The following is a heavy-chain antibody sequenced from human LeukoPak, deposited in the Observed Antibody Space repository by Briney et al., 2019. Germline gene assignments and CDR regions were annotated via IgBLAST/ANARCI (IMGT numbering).Heavy chain of an antibody. D-gene: IGHD4-17*01. CDR3: ARVGGWTTVTTIDY. CDR1: GGSISSSSYY. Sequence: SETLSLTCTVSGGSISSSSYYWGWIRQPPGKGLEWIGGIYYSGSTYYNVSLKSRVTISVDTSKNQFFLKMSSVTAADTAVYYCARVGGWTTVTTIDYWGQGTLVTVSS. CDR2: IYYSGST. V-gene: IGHV4-39*07. J-gene: IGHJ4*02.